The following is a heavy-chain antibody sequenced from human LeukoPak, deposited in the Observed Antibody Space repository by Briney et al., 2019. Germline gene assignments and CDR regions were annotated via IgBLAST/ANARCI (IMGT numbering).Heavy chain of an antibody. CDR3: ARDNDGSYYYYYGMDV. J-gene: IGHJ6*02. D-gene: IGHD5-24*01. V-gene: IGHV3-30*19. CDR2: ISYDGSNK. CDR1: GFTFSSYG. Sequence: PGGSLRLSCAASGFTFSSYGMHWVRQAPGKGLEWVAVISYDGSNKYYADSVKGRFTISRDNSKNTLYLQMNSLRAEDTAVYYCARDNDGSYYYYYGMDVWGQGTTVTVSS.